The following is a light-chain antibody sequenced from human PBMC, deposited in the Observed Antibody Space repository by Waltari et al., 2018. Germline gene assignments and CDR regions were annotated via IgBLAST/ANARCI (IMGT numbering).Light chain of an antibody. V-gene: IGKV1-5*03. J-gene: IGKJ2*03. Sequence: DIQLTQSPSSLSASVGGRVTITCRASQGISSWLAWYQQKPGKAPKFLIYKASSLQTGVPSRFSGSGSGTDFTLTISSLQPEDFGNYYCQQYQSAPYSFGQGTKVEIK. CDR1: QGISSW. CDR3: QQYQSAPYS. CDR2: KAS.